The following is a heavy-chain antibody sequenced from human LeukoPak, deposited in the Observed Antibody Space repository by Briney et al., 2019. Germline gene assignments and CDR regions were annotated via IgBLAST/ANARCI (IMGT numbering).Heavy chain of an antibody. CDR3: AHITMIVRTFDY. CDR2: ISGSGGST. J-gene: IGHJ4*02. V-gene: IGHV3-23*01. Sequence: GGSLRLSCATSGFTFSSYAMSWVRQAPGKGLEWVSAISGSGGSTYYADSVKGRFTISRDNSKNTLYLQMNSLRAEDTAVYYCAHITMIVRTFDYWGQGTLVTVYS. CDR1: GFTFSSYA. D-gene: IGHD3-22*01.